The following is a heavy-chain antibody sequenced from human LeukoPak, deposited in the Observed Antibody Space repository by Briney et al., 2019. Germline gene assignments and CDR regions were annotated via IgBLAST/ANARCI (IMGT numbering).Heavy chain of an antibody. CDR2: IYYSGST. V-gene: IGHV4-59*01. J-gene: IGHJ4*02. Sequence: SETPSLTCTVSGGSISSYYWSWIRQPPGKGLEWIGYIYYSGSTNYNPSLKSRVTISVDTSKNQFSLKLSSVTAADTAVYYCARGGHPSNYWGQGTLVTVSS. CDR3: ARGGHPSNY. CDR1: GGSISSYY.